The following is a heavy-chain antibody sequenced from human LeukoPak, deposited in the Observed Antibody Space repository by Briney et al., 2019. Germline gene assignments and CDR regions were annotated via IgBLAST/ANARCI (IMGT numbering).Heavy chain of an antibody. CDR3: VSSDYADYDDYYYYGMDV. D-gene: IGHD4-17*01. Sequence: GGSLRLSCSASGFTFSSYAMHWVRQAPGKGLEYVSAIGSNGGSTYYADSVKGRFTISRDNSKNTLYLQMSSLRAEDTAVYYCVSSDYADYDDYYYYGMDVWGQGTTVTVSS. V-gene: IGHV3-64D*09. CDR2: IGSNGGST. CDR1: GFTFSSYA. J-gene: IGHJ6*02.